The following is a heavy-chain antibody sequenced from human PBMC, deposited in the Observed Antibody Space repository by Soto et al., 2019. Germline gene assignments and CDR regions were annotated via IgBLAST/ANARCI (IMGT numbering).Heavy chain of an antibody. Sequence: QVQLVESGGGVVQPGGSLRLSCAASGFSFYNYGMHWVRQAPGKELEWVAVVSYEGSVQYYAESARGRFTISRDNSKNALYLQMNSLRDEDTAVYYCAKEKSPRAGTRYLDLWGRDTLVKVSS. CDR2: VSYEGSVQ. V-gene: IGHV3-30*18. J-gene: IGHJ2*01. CDR3: AKEKSPRAGTRYLDL. D-gene: IGHD6-19*01. CDR1: GFSFYNYG.